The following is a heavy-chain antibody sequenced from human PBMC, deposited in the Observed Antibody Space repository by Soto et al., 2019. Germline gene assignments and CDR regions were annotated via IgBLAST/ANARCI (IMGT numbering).Heavy chain of an antibody. CDR3: ATQRVAVAGLGLS. Sequence: QVRLQESGPGLVKPSETLSLTCAVSGGSVTSATYYWSWIRQPPGRGPQWIGYIYYTGKTKYNPSLESRVTMSVDTSKNQFSLKLTSVTAADTAVYFCATQRVAVAGLGLSWGQGTLVTVSS. CDR1: GGSVTSATYY. CDR2: IYYTGKT. V-gene: IGHV4-61*01. D-gene: IGHD6-19*01. J-gene: IGHJ4*02.